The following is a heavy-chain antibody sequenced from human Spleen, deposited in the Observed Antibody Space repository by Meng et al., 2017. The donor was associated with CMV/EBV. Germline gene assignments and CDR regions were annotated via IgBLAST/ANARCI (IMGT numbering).Heavy chain of an antibody. CDR3: ARDYLRKWWWIRPLFFVY. Sequence: QVQVVQSGAEVTMPGASVKVSCKGSGYPFTNCAMHWVRQAPGQRLEWMGWINAGNGNTKYSPTFQGRVTITRGTSSRTAYMEQSSLRSEDTAVCYCARDYLRKWWWIRPLFFVYWGQGTLVTVSS. CDR1: GYPFTNCA. CDR2: INAGNGNT. V-gene: IGHV1-3*01. J-gene: IGHJ4*02. D-gene: IGHD2-15*01.